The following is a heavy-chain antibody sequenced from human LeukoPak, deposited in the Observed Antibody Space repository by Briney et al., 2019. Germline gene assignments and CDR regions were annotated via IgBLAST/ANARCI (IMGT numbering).Heavy chain of an antibody. Sequence: GGSLRLSCGASGFTVSSYAMSWVRQAPGKGLEWVSAISGSGGSTYYADSVKGRFTISRDNSKNTLYLQMNSLRAEDTAVYYCSQDRDYYDSSGSDYGGQGTLVTVSS. V-gene: IGHV3-23*01. D-gene: IGHD3-22*01. CDR1: GFTVSSYA. J-gene: IGHJ4*02. CDR2: ISGSGGST. CDR3: SQDRDYYDSSGSDY.